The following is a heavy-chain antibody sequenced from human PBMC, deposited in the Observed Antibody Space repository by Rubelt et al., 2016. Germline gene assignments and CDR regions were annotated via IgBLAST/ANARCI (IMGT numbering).Heavy chain of an antibody. CDR3: AREGDYYYGMDV. V-gene: IGHV1-2*06. Sequence: QVQLVQSGAEVKKPGASVKVSCKASGYTLTGYYMHWVRQAPGQGLAWMGRINPNSGGTNHAQKVQGRVTMTRETSISTAYMELSRLRSDDTAVYYCAREGDYYYGMDVWGQGTTVTVSS. D-gene: IGHD3-16*01. CDR1: GYTLTGYY. CDR2: INPNSGGT. J-gene: IGHJ6*02.